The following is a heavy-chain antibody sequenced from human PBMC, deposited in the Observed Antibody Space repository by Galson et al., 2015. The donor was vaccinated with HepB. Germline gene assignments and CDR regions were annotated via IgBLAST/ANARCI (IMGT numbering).Heavy chain of an antibody. CDR2: VYYSGTT. D-gene: IGHD5-12*01. CDR3: ARGPLKVALNWFDP. J-gene: IGHJ5*02. Sequence: GWIRQPPGRGLEWIASVYYSGTTYYNSSLKSRVSISIDTSKNQFSLKLTSVTAADTAVYYCARGPLKVALNWFDPWGQGILVTVSS. V-gene: IGHV4-39*07.